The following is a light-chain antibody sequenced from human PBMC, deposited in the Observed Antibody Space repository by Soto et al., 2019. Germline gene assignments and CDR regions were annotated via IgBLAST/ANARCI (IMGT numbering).Light chain of an antibody. V-gene: IGLV3-9*01. CDR1: NIGSKN. CDR2: RDS. Sequence: SYELTQPLSVSVALGQTARITCGGNNIGSKNVHWYQQKPDQAPVLVIYRDSNRPSGIPERFSGSNSGNTATLTISRAQAGDEADYYCQVWDSSIVVFGGGTKLTVL. CDR3: QVWDSSIVV. J-gene: IGLJ2*01.